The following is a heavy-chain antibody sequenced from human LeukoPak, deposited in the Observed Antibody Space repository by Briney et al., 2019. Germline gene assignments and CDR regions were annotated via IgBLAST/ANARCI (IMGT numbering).Heavy chain of an antibody. Sequence: HPGGSLRLSCAASGFTFSSYAMSWVRQAPGKGLEWVSAISGSGGSTYYADSVKGRFTISRDNSKNTLYLQMNSLRAEDTAVYYCAKVPAAAGFGSLRYYYGMDVWGQGTTVTVSS. CDR2: ISGSGGST. J-gene: IGHJ6*02. D-gene: IGHD6-13*01. CDR3: AKVPAAAGFGSLRYYYGMDV. V-gene: IGHV3-23*01. CDR1: GFTFSSYA.